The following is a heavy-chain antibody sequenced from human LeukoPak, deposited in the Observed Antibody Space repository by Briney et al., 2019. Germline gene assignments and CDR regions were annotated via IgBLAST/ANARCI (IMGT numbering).Heavy chain of an antibody. D-gene: IGHD3-9*01. J-gene: IGHJ3*02. CDR3: ARDYQTYYDILTGSDAFDI. CDR1: GYTFTSYY. V-gene: IGHV1-46*01. Sequence: ASVKVSCKASGYTFTSYYMHWVRQAPGQGLEWMGIINPSGGSTSYGQKFQGRVTMTRDMSTSTVYMELSSLRSEDTAVYYCARDYQTYYDILTGSDAFDIWGQGTMVTVSS. CDR2: INPSGGST.